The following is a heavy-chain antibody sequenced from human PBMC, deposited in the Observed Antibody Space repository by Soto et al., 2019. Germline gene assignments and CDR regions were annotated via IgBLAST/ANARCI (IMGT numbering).Heavy chain of an antibody. CDR2: FDPEDGET. V-gene: IGHV1-24*01. Sequence: ASVKVSCKVSGYTLTELSMHWVRQAPGKGLEWMGGFDPEDGETVYAQKFQGRVTMTEDTSTDTAYMELSSLRSEDTAVYYCALLGDYVPFDPWGQGTLVTSPQ. CDR1: GYTLTELS. CDR3: ALLGDYVPFDP. J-gene: IGHJ5*02. D-gene: IGHD4-17*01.